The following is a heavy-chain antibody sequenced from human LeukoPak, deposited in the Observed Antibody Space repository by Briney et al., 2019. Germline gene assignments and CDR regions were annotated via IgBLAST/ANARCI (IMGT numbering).Heavy chain of an antibody. D-gene: IGHD6-13*01. CDR3: AKDSPSSSWYYYYYGMDV. V-gene: IGHV3-23*01. CDR1: GFTFSSYA. Sequence: GGSLRLSCAASGFTFSSYAMSWVRQAPGKGLEWVSAISGSGGSTYYADSVKGRFTISRDNSKNTLYLQMNSLRAEGTAVYYCAKDSPSSSWYYYYYGMDVWGQGTTVTVSS. J-gene: IGHJ6*02. CDR2: ISGSGGST.